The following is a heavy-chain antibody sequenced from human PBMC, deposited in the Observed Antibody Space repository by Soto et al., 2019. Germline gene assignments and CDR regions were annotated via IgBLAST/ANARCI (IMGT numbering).Heavy chain of an antibody. CDR3: SRSLDY. Sequence: LRLSCAASGFTFSSYWMDWVRQAPGKGLEWVANINQDGSEKNYVDSVKGRFTISRDNAKNSLYLQMSSLTAEDSALYYCSRSLDYWGQGTLVTVSS. CDR2: INQDGSEK. V-gene: IGHV3-7*01. CDR1: GFTFSSYW. J-gene: IGHJ4*02.